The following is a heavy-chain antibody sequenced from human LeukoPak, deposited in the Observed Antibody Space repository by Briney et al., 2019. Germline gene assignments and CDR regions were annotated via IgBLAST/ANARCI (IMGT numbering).Heavy chain of an antibody. CDR3: AREAKDSGTDY. J-gene: IGHJ4*02. CDR2: MNPNSGNT. V-gene: IGHV1-8*03. D-gene: IGHD2-2*01. Sequence: GASVKVSCKASVYTFTSYDINWVRQATGQGLEWMGWMNPNSGNTGYAQKFQGRVTITRNTSISTAYMELSSLRSEDTAVYYCAREAKDSGTDYWGQGTLVTVSS. CDR1: VYTFTSYD.